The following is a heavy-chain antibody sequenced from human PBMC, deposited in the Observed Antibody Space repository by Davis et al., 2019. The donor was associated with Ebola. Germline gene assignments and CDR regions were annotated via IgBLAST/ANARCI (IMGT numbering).Heavy chain of an antibody. J-gene: IGHJ4*02. D-gene: IGHD4-17*01. V-gene: IGHV3-23*01. CDR2: ISGSGGST. Sequence: GESLKISCAASGFTFSSYAMSWVRQAPGKGLEWVSAISGSGGSTYYADSVKGRFTISRDNSKNTLYLQMNSLRAEDTAVYYCARDIGYGSFDYWGQGTLVTVSS. CDR1: GFTFSSYA. CDR3: ARDIGYGSFDY.